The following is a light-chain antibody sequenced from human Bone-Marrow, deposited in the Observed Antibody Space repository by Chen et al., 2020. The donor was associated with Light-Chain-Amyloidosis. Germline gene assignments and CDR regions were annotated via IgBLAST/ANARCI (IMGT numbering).Light chain of an antibody. CDR3: QVWDRSSDRPV. Sequence: SYVLTQPSSVSVAPGQTATLACGGNNIGSTSVHWYQQTPGSAPLLVVYDDSDRPSGIPGRLAGSNSGNTANLSISRVEAGDEADYYCQVWDRSSDRPVFGGGTKLPVL. CDR1: NIGSTS. CDR2: DDS. V-gene: IGLV3-21*02. J-gene: IGLJ3*02.